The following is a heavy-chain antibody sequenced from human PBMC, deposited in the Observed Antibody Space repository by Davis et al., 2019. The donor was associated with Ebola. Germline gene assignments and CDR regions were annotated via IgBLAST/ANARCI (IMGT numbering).Heavy chain of an antibody. J-gene: IGHJ6*02. D-gene: IGHD6-6*01. V-gene: IGHV4-34*01. CDR2: INHSGST. Sequence: MPSETLSLTCAVYGGSFSGYYWSWIRQPPGKGLEWIGEINHSGSTNYNPSLKSRVTISVDTSKNQFSLKLSSVTAADTAVYYCARLEAVRGRYYYYYYGMDVWGQGTTVTVSS. CDR3: ARLEAVRGRYYYYYYGMDV. CDR1: GGSFSGYY.